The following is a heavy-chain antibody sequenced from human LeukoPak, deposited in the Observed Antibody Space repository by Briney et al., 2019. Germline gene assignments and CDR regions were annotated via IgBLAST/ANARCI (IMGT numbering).Heavy chain of an antibody. D-gene: IGHD1-26*01. V-gene: IGHV3-7*01. J-gene: IGHJ3*02. CDR3: ARAGGTYYGIAFDM. CDR2: IKQDGSEK. CDR1: GFTFSDYY. Sequence: GGSLRLSCAASGFTFSDYYMSWVRQAPGKGLEWVANIKQDGSEKYYVDSVKGRFTISRDNAKNSLYLQMNSLRGEDTAVYYCARAGGTYYGIAFDMWGQGTMVTVSS.